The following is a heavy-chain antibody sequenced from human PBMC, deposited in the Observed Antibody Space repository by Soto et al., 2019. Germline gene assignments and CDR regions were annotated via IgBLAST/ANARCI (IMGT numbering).Heavy chain of an antibody. D-gene: IGHD6-6*01. V-gene: IGHV1-69*13. CDR1: GGTFSSYA. CDR2: IIPIFGTA. J-gene: IGHJ4*02. CDR3: ARPGVPKYSSFDY. Sequence: SLNVSCKASGGTFSSYAISWVRQAPGQGLEWMGGIIPIFGTANYAQKFQGRVTITADESTSTAYMELSSLRSEDTAVYYCARPGVPKYSSFDYWGQGTLVTVSS.